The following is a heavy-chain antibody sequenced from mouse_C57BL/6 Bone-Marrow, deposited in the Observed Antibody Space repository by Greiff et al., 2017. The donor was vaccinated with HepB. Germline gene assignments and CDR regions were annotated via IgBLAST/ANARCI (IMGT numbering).Heavy chain of an antibody. CDR2: IDPSDSET. CDR1: GYTFTSYW. V-gene: IGHV1-52*01. J-gene: IGHJ3*01. D-gene: IGHD1-1*01. CDR3: ARQPRDYGSSSWFAY. Sequence: QVQLQQPGAELVRPGSSVKLSCKASGYTFTSYWMHWVKQRPIQGLEWIGNIDPSDSETHYNQKFKDKATLTVDKSSSTAYMQLSSLTSEDSAVYYCARQPRDYGSSSWFAYWGQGTLVTVSA.